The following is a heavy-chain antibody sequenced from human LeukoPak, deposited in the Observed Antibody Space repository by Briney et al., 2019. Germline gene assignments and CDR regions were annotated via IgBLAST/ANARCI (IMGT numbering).Heavy chain of an antibody. D-gene: IGHD5-18*01. CDR3: ARGRGYSYGRPFDY. V-gene: IGHV4-39*07. Sequence: SETLSLTCIVSGGSISSTSYYWGWIRQPPGKGLEWIGEINHSGSTNYNPSLKSRVTISVDTSKNQFSLKLSSVTAADTAVYYCARGRGYSYGRPFDYWGQGTLVTVSS. CDR1: GGSISSTSYY. J-gene: IGHJ4*02. CDR2: INHSGST.